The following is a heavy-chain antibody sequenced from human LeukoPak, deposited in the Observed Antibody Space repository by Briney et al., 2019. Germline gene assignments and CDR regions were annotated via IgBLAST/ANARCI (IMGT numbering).Heavy chain of an antibody. CDR1: GGSISSYY. CDR3: GSTNYNPSVKGRVTISVETSKNHFSLKLSSVTAGDTAVYYCARGLWFDRQSRDSYYFDY. V-gene: IGHV4-59*01. Sequence: PSETLSLTCTVSGGSISSYYCSWIRQPPGKGLEWIGYIYYSWSTNHNPSINSGVTISVDKTKNQSSLKLSTGTPADTAGYYSGSTNYNPSVKGRVTISVETSKNHFSLKLSSVTAGDTAVYYCARGLWFDRQSRDSYYFDYWGQGTLVTVSS. J-gene: IGHJ4*02. D-gene: IGHD3-10*01. CDR2: IYYSWST.